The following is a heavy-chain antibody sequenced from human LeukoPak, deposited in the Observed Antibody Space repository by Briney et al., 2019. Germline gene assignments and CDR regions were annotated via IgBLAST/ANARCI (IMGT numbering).Heavy chain of an antibody. CDR3: ARRLFALGAFDI. Sequence: SAETLSLTCSVSGGSISSGSYYRGGIRQSPGKGLEWIRSIYWSGSYHYTPSLKSRVTKSADTSKNQFSLQLSSVTATDTDIYDCARRLFALGAFDIWGHGTMVTVSS. CDR2: IYWSGSY. CDR1: GGSISSGSYY. J-gene: IGHJ3*02. V-gene: IGHV4-39*01.